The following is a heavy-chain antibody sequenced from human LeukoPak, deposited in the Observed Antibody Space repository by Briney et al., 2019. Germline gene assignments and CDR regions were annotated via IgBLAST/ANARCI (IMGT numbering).Heavy chain of an antibody. Sequence: GGSLRLSCVASGFTFSSYSMNWVRQAPGKGLEWVSYISSSSNMIYYADSVKGRFTISRDNAKNSLYLQMNSLRDEDTAVYYCARGGYSYGYIQEYWGLGTLVTVSS. CDR3: ARGGYSYGYIQEY. V-gene: IGHV3-48*02. CDR1: GFTFSSYS. J-gene: IGHJ4*02. CDR2: ISSSSNMI. D-gene: IGHD5-18*01.